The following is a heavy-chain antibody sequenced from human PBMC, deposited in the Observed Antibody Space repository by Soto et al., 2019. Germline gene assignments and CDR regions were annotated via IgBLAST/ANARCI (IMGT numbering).Heavy chain of an antibody. CDR2: ILYDGRNK. CDR1: RFTFSRQT. J-gene: IGHJ4*02. Sequence: AGGSLRLSCAASRFTFSRQTIHRVRQAPGKGLEWVASILYDGRNKYYADSVKGRFTIPRDNSKKTLSVQRESLRAEDTAVFYCARVRLRLGELSLLGYFDYWGQGTLVTVPS. CDR3: ARVRLRLGELSLLGYFDY. D-gene: IGHD3-16*02. V-gene: IGHV3-30*04.